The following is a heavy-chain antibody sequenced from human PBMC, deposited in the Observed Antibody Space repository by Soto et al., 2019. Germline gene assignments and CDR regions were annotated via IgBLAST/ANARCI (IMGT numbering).Heavy chain of an antibody. D-gene: IGHD2-15*01. J-gene: IGHJ4*02. CDR1: GYTFTSYG. Sequence: QVQLVQSGAEVKKPGASVEVSCKASGYTFTSYGITWVRQAPGQGLEWMGWISAYNGNTKYAQKLQGRVTMTTDTSTRTAYMERRSLRSDDTAVYYCAGALGGSPEDYWGQGTLVTVSS. CDR2: ISAYNGNT. CDR3: AGALGGSPEDY. V-gene: IGHV1-18*01.